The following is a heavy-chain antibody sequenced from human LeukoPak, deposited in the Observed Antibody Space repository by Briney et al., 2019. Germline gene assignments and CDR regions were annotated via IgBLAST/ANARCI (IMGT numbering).Heavy chain of an antibody. J-gene: IGHJ4*02. Sequence: SETLSLTCTVSGGSISSYYWSWIRKPPGKGLEWIGYIYYSGSTNYNPSLKSRVTISVDTSKNQFSLKLSSVTAADTAVYYCARVVRNREYYYDSSGYYYVFDYWGQGTLVTVSS. D-gene: IGHD3-22*01. CDR2: IYYSGST. CDR1: GGSISSYY. V-gene: IGHV4-59*01. CDR3: ARVVRNREYYYDSSGYYYVFDY.